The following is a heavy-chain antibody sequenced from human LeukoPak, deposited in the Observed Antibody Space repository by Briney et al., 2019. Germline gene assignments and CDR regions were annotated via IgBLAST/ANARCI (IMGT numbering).Heavy chain of an antibody. CDR1: GGSISSSSYY. J-gene: IGHJ6*03. D-gene: IGHD4-17*01. CDR2: IFYSGST. Sequence: SETLSLTCTVSGGSISSSSYYWGWIRQPPGKGLEWIGSIFYSGSTYYNPSLKSRVTISVDTSKNQFSLKLSSVTAADTAVYYCARKKLRAYYMDVWGKGTTVTVSS. CDR3: ARKKLRAYYMDV. V-gene: IGHV4-39*07.